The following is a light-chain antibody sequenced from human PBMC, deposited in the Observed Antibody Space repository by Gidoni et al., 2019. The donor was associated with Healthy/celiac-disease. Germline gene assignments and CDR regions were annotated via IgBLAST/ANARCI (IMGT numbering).Light chain of an antibody. Sequence: DIQMTQSPSTLSASVGDRFTITCRASQSISSWLAWYQQKPGKAPKLLIYKASSLESGVPSRFSGSVSVTEFTLTISSLQPDDFATYYCQQYNSYPLTFXGXTKVEIK. J-gene: IGKJ4*01. V-gene: IGKV1-5*03. CDR2: KAS. CDR1: QSISSW. CDR3: QQYNSYPLT.